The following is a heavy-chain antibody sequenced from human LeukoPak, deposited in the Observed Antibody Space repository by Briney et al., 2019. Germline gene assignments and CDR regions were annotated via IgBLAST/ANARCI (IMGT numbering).Heavy chain of an antibody. CDR2: INHSGST. J-gene: IGHJ5*02. CDR3: ARGVTAAAGYNWFDP. Sequence: SETLSLTCAVYGGSFSGYYWSWIRQPPGKGLEWIGEINHSGSTNYNPSLKSRVTISVDTSKNQFSLKLGSVTAADTAVYYCARGVTAAAGYNWFDPWGQGTLVTVSS. CDR1: GGSFSGYY. D-gene: IGHD6-13*01. V-gene: IGHV4-34*01.